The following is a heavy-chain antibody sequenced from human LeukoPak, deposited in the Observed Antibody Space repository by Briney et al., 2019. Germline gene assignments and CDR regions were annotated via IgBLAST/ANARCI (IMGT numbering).Heavy chain of an antibody. D-gene: IGHD1-1*01. CDR2: DSASGAST. V-gene: IGHV3-23*01. CDR3: ARQHTPGYVDY. J-gene: IGHJ4*01. CDR1: GFSFSNYG. Sequence: GGSLRLSCAASGFSFSNYGMSWVRQAPGKGLEWVSGDSASGASTYSEDSVKGRFIISRDNSKNTVFLQMNSLRAEDMAVCYCARQHTPGYVDYCDQGLLVTVSS.